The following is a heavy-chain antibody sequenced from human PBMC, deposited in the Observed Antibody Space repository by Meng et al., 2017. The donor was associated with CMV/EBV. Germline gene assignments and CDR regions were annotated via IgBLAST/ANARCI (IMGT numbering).Heavy chain of an antibody. V-gene: IGHV1-69*05. D-gene: IGHD2-2*02. CDR2: IIPIFGTA. J-gene: IGHJ6*02. CDR3: ARGALVVVPAAIRRYYYYGMDV. Sequence: SVKVSCKASGGTFSSYAISWVRQAPGQGLEWMGGIIPIFGTANYAQKFQGRVTITTDESTSTAYMELSSLRSEDTAVYYCARGALVVVPAAIRRYYYYGMDVWGQGTTVTVSS. CDR1: GGTFSSYA.